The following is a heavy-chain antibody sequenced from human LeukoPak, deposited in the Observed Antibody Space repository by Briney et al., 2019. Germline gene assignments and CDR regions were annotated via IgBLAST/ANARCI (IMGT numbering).Heavy chain of an antibody. CDR2: IYTTGAT. Sequence: SETLSLTCTVSGDSITSYYWSWIRQSAEKGLEWIGRIYTTGATNYNPSLKGRVTVSVDTSKNQFFLKLRSVTAADTVVYYCARDVGASNFDSWGQGVQVTVSS. V-gene: IGHV4-4*07. CDR1: GDSITSYY. D-gene: IGHD1-26*01. J-gene: IGHJ4*02. CDR3: ARDVGASNFDS.